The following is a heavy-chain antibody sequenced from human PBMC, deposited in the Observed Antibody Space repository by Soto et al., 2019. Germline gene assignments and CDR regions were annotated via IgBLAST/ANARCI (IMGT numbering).Heavy chain of an antibody. CDR2: IIPILGIA. D-gene: IGHD4-4*01. V-gene: IGHV1-69*04. CDR3: ARDRGTTVPWFDP. Sequence: SVKVSCKASGGTFSSYTISWVRQAPGQGLEWMGRIIPILGIANYAQKFQGRVTITADKSTSTAYMELSSLRSEDTAVYYCARDRGTTVPWFDPWGQGTLVTVSS. CDR1: GGTFSSYT. J-gene: IGHJ5*02.